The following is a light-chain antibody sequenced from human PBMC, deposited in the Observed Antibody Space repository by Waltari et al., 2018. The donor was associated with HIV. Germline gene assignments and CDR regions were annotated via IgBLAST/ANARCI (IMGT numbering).Light chain of an antibody. J-gene: IGLJ3*02. Sequence: QSVLTQTPSASRAPGQRILMSCSGTNSNVGNNFVSWCQQVAGGPPKLVIYRNDQPPSGVPARFSAAKSGSTASLAIARLQSDDEAEYFCASWDDNLNHWVFGGGTKLTV. CDR3: ASWDDNLNHWV. V-gene: IGLV1-44*01. CDR1: NSNVGNNF. CDR2: RND.